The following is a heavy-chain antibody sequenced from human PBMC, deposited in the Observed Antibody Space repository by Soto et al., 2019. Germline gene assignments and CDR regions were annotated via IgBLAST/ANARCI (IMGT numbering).Heavy chain of an antibody. V-gene: IGHV4-59*01. CDR2: IYYSGST. CDR3: ARARGAAAGNDAFDI. D-gene: IGHD6-13*01. J-gene: IGHJ3*02. CDR1: GGSISSYY. Sequence: SETLSLTCTVSGGSISSYYWSWIRQPPGKGLEWIGYIYYSGSTNYNPSLKSRVTISVDTSKNQFSLKLSSVTAADTAVYYCARARGAAAGNDAFDIWGQGTMVTVSS.